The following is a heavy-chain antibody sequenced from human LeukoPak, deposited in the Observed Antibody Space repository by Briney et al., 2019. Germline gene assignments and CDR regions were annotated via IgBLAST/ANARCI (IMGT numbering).Heavy chain of an antibody. CDR2: IYYSGST. D-gene: IGHD4-11*01. J-gene: IGHJ6*02. CDR1: GGSISSYY. Sequence: SETPSLTCTVSGGSISSYYWSWIRQPPGKGLEWIGYIYYSGSTNYNPSLKSRVTISVDTSKNQFSLKLSSVTAADTAVYYCAREGLTTVTAYYYYGMDVWGQGTTVTVSS. CDR3: AREGLTTVTAYYYYGMDV. V-gene: IGHV4-59*01.